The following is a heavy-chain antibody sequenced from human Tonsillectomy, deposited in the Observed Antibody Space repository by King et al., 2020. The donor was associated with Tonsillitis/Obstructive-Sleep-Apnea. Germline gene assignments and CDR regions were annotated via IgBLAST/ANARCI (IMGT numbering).Heavy chain of an antibody. CDR1: GFTFSSYA. CDR2: ISGSGSST. D-gene: IGHD6-19*01. J-gene: IGHJ4*02. CDR3: AKGLAVAGPGIYYFDY. Sequence: VQLVESGGGLVQPGGSLRLSCAASGFTFSSYAMSWVRQAPGKGLEWVSSISGSGSSTYYAESVKGRFTISRANSKNTLYLQVNSLRAEDTAVYYCAKGLAVAGPGIYYFDYWGQGTLVTVSS. V-gene: IGHV3-23*04.